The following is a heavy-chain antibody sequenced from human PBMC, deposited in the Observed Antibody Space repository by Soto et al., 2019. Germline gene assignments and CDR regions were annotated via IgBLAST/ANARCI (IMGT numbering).Heavy chain of an antibody. D-gene: IGHD3-22*01. CDR1: GFTFSSYA. J-gene: IGHJ6*02. CDR3: ARDHPITMIFPIHYGMDV. CDR2: ISYDGSNK. V-gene: IGHV3-30-3*01. Sequence: QPGGSLRLSCAASGFTFSSYAMHWVRQAPGKGLEWVAVISYDGSNKYYADSVKGRFTISRDNSKNTLYLQMNSLRAEDTAVYYCARDHPITMIFPIHYGMDVWGQGTTVTVSS.